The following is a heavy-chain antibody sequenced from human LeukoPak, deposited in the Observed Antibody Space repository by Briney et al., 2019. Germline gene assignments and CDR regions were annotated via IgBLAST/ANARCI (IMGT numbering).Heavy chain of an antibody. Sequence: GGSLRLSCTGSGFTFGDYSMTWFRQTPGKGLVWVSRINNDGSSTSYADSVQGRFTISRDNAKNTLYLQMNSLRAEDTALYYCARVARGDYYYYYMDVWGKGTTVTVSS. CDR2: INNDGSST. V-gene: IGHV3-74*01. CDR1: GFTFGDYS. J-gene: IGHJ6*03. D-gene: IGHD3-10*01. CDR3: ARVARGDYYYYYMDV.